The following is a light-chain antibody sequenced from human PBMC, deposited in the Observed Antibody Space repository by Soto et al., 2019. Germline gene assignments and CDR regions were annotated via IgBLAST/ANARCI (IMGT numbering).Light chain of an antibody. CDR3: GSWDSSLSAYV. CDR2: DDD. CDR1: SSNIGGNS. Sequence: QSVMTQPPSVSAAPGQRVTISCSGSSSNIGGNSVSWYQQLPGTAPTLLIYDDDKRPSGIPDRFSGSKSGTSATLGITGFQTGDEADYYCGSWDSSLSAYVFGTGTKLTVL. J-gene: IGLJ1*01. V-gene: IGLV1-51*01.